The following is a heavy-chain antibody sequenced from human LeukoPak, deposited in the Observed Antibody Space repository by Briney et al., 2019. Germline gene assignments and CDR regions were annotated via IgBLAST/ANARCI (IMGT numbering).Heavy chain of an antibody. CDR3: ARVPGVGYCSSTSCYTKWFDP. CDR2: IIPIFGTA. D-gene: IGHD2-2*02. CDR1: GGTFSSYA. Sequence: SVKVSCKASGGTFSSYAISWVRQAPGQGLEWMGGIIPIFGTANYAQKFQGRVTITADESTSTAYMELSSLRSEDTAVYYCARVPGVGYCSSTSCYTKWFDPWGQGTLVTVSS. V-gene: IGHV1-69*01. J-gene: IGHJ5*02.